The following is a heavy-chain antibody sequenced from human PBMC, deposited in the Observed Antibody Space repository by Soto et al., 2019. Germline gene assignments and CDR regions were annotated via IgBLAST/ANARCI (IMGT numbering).Heavy chain of an antibody. V-gene: IGHV1-18*01. CDR1: GYTFTSNG. Sequence: SVKVSCKASGYTFTSNGSSSGRQSPGQRHEWMGWIRAYNGTTNYAQRLQGRVTMSTDTSTSTAYMELRSLRSDDTAVYYCARVSCSSTSCYFFYWFDPWGQGTLVTVSS. CDR3: ARVSCSSTSCYFFYWFDP. D-gene: IGHD2-2*01. J-gene: IGHJ5*02. CDR2: IRAYNGTT.